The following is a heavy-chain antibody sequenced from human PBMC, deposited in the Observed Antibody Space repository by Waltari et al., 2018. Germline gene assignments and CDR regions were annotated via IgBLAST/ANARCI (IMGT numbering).Heavy chain of an antibody. Sequence: QVQLVQSGAEVKKPGASVKVSCMTSGYTFTSSGMHWVRQAPGQRLEWMGWINAENGDTQYSPKFQIRVTFTRDTVASTVYMELSSLTSEDTAVYYCARGLHRTAWIVDYWGQGTLVTVSS. D-gene: IGHD1-1*01. J-gene: IGHJ4*02. CDR1: GYTFTSSG. CDR3: ARGLHRTAWIVDY. CDR2: INAENGDT. V-gene: IGHV1-3*01.